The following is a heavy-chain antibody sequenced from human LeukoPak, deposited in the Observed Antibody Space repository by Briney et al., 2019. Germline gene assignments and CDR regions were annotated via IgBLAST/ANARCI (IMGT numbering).Heavy chain of an antibody. CDR3: AKDPSCSSSWFYYFDY. D-gene: IGHD6-13*01. J-gene: IGHJ4*02. CDR1: GFTFSSYG. CDR2: IWYDGSNK. V-gene: IGHV3-30*02. Sequence: GGSLRLSCAASGFTFSSYGMHWVRQAPGKGLEWVAVIWYDGSNKYYADSVKGRFTISRDNSRNTLYLQMNSLTDEDTAVYYCAKDPSCSSSWFYYFDYWGQGALVTVSS.